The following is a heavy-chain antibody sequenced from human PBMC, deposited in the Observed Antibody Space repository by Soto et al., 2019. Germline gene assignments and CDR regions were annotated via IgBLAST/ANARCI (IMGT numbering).Heavy chain of an antibody. CDR1: GGSISSCGYY. V-gene: IGHV4-31*03. CDR2: IYYSGST. Sequence: PSETLSLTCTVSGGSISSCGYYWSWIRQHPGKGLEWIGYIYYSGSTYYKPSLKSRVTISVDTSKNQFSLKLSSVTAADTAVYYCARLIVAPRGGSYGMDVWGQGTTVTVSS. D-gene: IGHD5-12*01. J-gene: IGHJ6*02. CDR3: ARLIVAPRGGSYGMDV.